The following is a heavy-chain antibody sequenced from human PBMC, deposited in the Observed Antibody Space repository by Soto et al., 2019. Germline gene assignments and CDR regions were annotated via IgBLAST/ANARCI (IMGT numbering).Heavy chain of an antibody. Sequence: SETLSLTCAFSGGSISSRNWWSWVRQPPGKGLEWIGEFYHSGATNYNPSLKSRVTISPDISKNQFSLILNSVTAADTAVYYCARVGEGFYYGMDVWGQGTTVTVSS. CDR1: GGSISSRNW. J-gene: IGHJ6*02. CDR2: FYHSGAT. V-gene: IGHV4-4*02. CDR3: ARVGEGFYYGMDV.